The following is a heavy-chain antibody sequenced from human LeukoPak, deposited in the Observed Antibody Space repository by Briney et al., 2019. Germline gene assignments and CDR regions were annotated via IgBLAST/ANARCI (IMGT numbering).Heavy chain of an antibody. V-gene: IGHV3-64D*06. D-gene: IGHD3-22*01. CDR1: GFTFSKYA. CDR2: VSRNGGTT. J-gene: IGHJ4*02. Sequence: PGGSLRLSCSASGFTFSKYAMHWVRQAPGKGLEYVSTVSRNGGTTYYADSVKGRFTISRDNSKNTVNLQMSSLRAEDTAVYYCVKDDTYYYDISGPDWGQGTLVTVSS. CDR3: VKDDTYYYDISGPD.